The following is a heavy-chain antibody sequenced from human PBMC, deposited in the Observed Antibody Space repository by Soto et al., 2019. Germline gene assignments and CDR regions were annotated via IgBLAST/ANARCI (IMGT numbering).Heavy chain of an antibody. Sequence: PGGSLRLSCTASGFTLNNYNMNWVRQAPGKGLEWVSSISSSDAYIYYADSLEGRFTISRDNTRNSLFLQMTSLRAEDTAVYYCARDRGRASSTSYYFDYWGQGTLVTVSS. CDR2: ISSSDAYI. J-gene: IGHJ4*02. CDR3: ARDRGRASSTSYYFDY. V-gene: IGHV3-21*01. CDR1: GFTLNNYN. D-gene: IGHD6-6*01.